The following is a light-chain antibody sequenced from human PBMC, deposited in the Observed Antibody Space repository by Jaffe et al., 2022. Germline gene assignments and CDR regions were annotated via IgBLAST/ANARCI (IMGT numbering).Light chain of an antibody. CDR2: WAS. Sequence: DIVMTQSPDSLAVSLGERATINCKSSQSVLYSSNKKKYLAWYQQISGQPPKLLIHWASTRESGVPDRFSGSGSGTDFTLTISNLQAEDVAVYYCLQYYSTPWTFGQGTKVEIK. CDR3: LQYYSTPWT. J-gene: IGKJ1*01. CDR1: QSVLYSSNKKKY. V-gene: IGKV4-1*01.